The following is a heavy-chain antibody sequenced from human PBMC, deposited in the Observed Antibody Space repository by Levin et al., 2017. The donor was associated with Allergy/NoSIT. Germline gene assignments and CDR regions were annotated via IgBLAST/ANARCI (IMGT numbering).Heavy chain of an antibody. CDR1: GSTFTAYY. J-gene: IGHJ4*02. Sequence: GGSLRLSCLASGSTFTAYYIHWVRQAPGQGLEWMGWINPTSGDTNYAQMFRGRVTMTRDTSISTAYMELTRLRSDDTAVYYCARDLSVAGGIPFDYWGQGTLVTVSS. D-gene: IGHD6-19*01. CDR2: INPTSGDT. V-gene: IGHV1-2*02. CDR3: ARDLSVAGGIPFDY.